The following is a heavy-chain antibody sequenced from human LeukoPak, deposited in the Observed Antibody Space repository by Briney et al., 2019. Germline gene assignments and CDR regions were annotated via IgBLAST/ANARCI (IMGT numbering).Heavy chain of an antibody. CDR3: AKDPTTTTVTRPIGDWYFDL. D-gene: IGHD4-17*01. J-gene: IGHJ2*01. Sequence: GRSLRLSCAASGFTFSSYGMHWVRQAPGKGLEWVAVIWYDGSNKYYADSVKGRFTISRANSKNTLYLQMNSLRAEDTAVYYCAKDPTTTTVTRPIGDWYFDLWGRGTLVTVSS. CDR1: GFTFSSYG. CDR2: IWYDGSNK. V-gene: IGHV3-33*06.